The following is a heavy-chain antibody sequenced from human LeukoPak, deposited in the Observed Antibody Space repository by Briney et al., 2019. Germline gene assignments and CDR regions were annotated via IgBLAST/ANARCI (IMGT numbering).Heavy chain of an antibody. CDR1: GFTFSSYS. V-gene: IGHV3-21*04. CDR3: ARGSRGYSYGLSVY. CDR2: ISSSSSYI. J-gene: IGHJ4*02. Sequence: GGSLRLSCAASGFTFSSYSMNWVRQAPGKGLEWVSSISSSSSYIYYTDSVKGRFTISRDNAKNSLYLQMNSLRSEDTAVYYCARGSRGYSYGLSVYWGQGTLVTVSS. D-gene: IGHD5-18*01.